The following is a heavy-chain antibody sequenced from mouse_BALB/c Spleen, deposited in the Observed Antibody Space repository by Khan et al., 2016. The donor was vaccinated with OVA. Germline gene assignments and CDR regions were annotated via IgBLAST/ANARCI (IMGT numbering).Heavy chain of an antibody. V-gene: IGHV1S134*01. Sequence: VQLQQSGAELGRPGSSVKLSCKTSGSTFTSYGIKWVKQRPGQGLEWIGYIYPGNGYTEYNERFQGKAILTSDTSSSTAYMQLRSLTSEDSAIDGCTTAYYRYDFDYWGQGTTLTVSS. CDR3: TTAYYRYDFDY. CDR2: IYPGNGYT. J-gene: IGHJ2*01. D-gene: IGHD2-14*01. CDR1: GSTFTSYG.